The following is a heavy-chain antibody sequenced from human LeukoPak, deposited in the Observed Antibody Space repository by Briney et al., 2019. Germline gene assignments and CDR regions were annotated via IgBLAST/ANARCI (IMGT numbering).Heavy chain of an antibody. CDR1: GFTFSSYW. D-gene: IGHD6-13*01. CDR2: IDSGGSDT. Sequence: GGSLRLSCAASGFTFSSYWMHWVRQAPGKGLVWVSRIDSGGSDTSYADSVKGRFTISRDNAKNTLYLQMNSLRAEDTAVYYCARVGAFEAAAGQFDYWGQGTLVTVSS. J-gene: IGHJ4*02. V-gene: IGHV3-74*01. CDR3: ARVGAFEAAAGQFDY.